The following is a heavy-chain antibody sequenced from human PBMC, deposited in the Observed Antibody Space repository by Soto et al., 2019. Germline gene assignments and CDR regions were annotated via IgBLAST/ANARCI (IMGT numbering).Heavy chain of an antibody. CDR1: GFTFSSYA. CDR2: ISGSGGST. J-gene: IGHJ4*02. D-gene: IGHD5-12*01. CDR3: AKDLGVATIARNIGGDFFDY. V-gene: IGHV3-23*01. Sequence: GGSLRLSCAASGFTFSSYAMSWVRQAPGKGLEWVSAISGSGGSTYYADSVKGRFTISRDNSKNTLYLQMNSLRAEDTAVYYCAKDLGVATIARNIGGDFFDYWGQGTLVTVSS.